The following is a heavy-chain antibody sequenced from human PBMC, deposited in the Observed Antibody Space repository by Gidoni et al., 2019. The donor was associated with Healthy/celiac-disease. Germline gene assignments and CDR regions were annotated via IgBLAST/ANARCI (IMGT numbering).Heavy chain of an antibody. Sequence: HVQLVEPGGGVVQPGRSLSLSCAAPGFTFSSYGMHWVRQAPGKGLVWVAVIWYDGSNKYYADSVKGRFTISRDNSKNTLYLQMNSLRAEETAVYYCARSDYYGSGSSSYWGQGTLVTVSS. D-gene: IGHD3-10*01. V-gene: IGHV3-33*08. J-gene: IGHJ4*02. CDR2: IWYDGSNK. CDR3: ARSDYYGSGSSSY. CDR1: GFTFSSYG.